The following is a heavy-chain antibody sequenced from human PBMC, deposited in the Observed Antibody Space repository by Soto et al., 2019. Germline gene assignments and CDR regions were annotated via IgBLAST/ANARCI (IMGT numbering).Heavy chain of an antibody. CDR2: MRTSEST. J-gene: IGHJ3*02. CDR1: GVSISTYH. V-gene: IGHV4-4*07. CDR3: ATYRKFFQI. Sequence: SETLSLTCIVSGVSISTYHWSWIRQPAGKGLEWIGRMRTSESTNYNPSLKSRVSMSVDTSKNHFSLNLTSVTAADTAVYYCATYRKFFQIWGQGTKVTVSS.